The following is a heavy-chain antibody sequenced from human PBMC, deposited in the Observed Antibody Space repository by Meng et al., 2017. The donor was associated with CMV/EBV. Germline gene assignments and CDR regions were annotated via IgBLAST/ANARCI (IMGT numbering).Heavy chain of an antibody. CDR1: GFSLSTSGVG. CDR3: AHRYCDSSIGWFDP. V-gene: IGHV2-5*01. J-gene: IGHJ5*02. Sequence: SGPTLVKPTQTLTLTCTFSGFSLSTSGVGVGWIRQPPGKALEWLALIYWNDDKRYSPSLKSRLTITKDTSKNQVVLTMTNMDPVDTATYYCAHRYCDSSIGWFDPWGQGTLVTVSS. D-gene: IGHD3-22*01. CDR2: IYWNDDK.